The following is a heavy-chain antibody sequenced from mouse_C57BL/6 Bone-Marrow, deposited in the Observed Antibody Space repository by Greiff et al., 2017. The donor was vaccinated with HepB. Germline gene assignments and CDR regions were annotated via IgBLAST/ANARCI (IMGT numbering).Heavy chain of an antibody. D-gene: IGHD2-4*01. CDR2: IRNKANGYTT. CDR1: GFTFTDYY. J-gene: IGHJ4*01. CDR3: ARYMGGYDYDVDPRAMDY. Sequence: EVQGVESGGGLVQPGGSLSLSCAASGFTFTDYYMSWVRQPPGKALEWLGFIRNKANGYTTEYSASVKGRFTISRDNSQSILYLQMNALRAEDSATYYCARYMGGYDYDVDPRAMDYWGQGTSVTVSS. V-gene: IGHV7-3*01.